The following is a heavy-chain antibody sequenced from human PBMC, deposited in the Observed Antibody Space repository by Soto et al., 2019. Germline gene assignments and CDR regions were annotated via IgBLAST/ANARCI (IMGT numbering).Heavy chain of an antibody. CDR2: IIPIFGTA. Sequence: VASVKVSCKASGGTFSSYAISWVRQAPGQGLEWMGGIIPIFGTANYAQKFQSRVTITADESTSTAYMELSSLRSEDTAVYYCARGRRYYDFWSGYYRDYYYYGMDVWGQGTTVTVSS. D-gene: IGHD3-3*01. J-gene: IGHJ6*02. CDR1: GGTFSSYA. CDR3: ARGRRYYDFWSGYYRDYYYYGMDV. V-gene: IGHV1-69*13.